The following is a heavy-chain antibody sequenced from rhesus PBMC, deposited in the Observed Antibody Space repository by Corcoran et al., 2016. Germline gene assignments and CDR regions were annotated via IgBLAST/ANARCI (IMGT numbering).Heavy chain of an antibody. CDR2: ISGSGGST. CDR3: ARGRYSGNVFDY. J-gene: IGHJ4*01. Sequence: QVQLQESGPGLVKPSETLSLTCAAPGGSTSRNAWSWIRQPPGKGLEWIGRISGSGGSTDYNPSLKSRVTFSTDTSKNQFSLKLSSVTAADTAVYYCARGRYSGNVFDYWGQGVLVTVSS. D-gene: IGHD1-1*01. CDR1: GGSTSRNA. V-gene: IGHV4-173*01.